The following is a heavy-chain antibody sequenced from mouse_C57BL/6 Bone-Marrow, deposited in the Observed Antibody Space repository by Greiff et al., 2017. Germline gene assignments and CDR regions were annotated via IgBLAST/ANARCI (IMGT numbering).Heavy chain of an antibody. CDR2: INPSSGYT. V-gene: IGHV1-4*01. Sequence: QVQLQQSGAELARPGASVKMSCKASGYTFTSYTMHWVKQRPGQGLEWIGYINPSSGYTKYNQKFKDKATLTAAKSSSTAYMQLSRLTSEDSAVYYCAIWRWYYLDYWGQGTTLTVSS. J-gene: IGHJ2*01. CDR3: AIWRWYYLDY. CDR1: GYTFTSYT. D-gene: IGHD2-3*01.